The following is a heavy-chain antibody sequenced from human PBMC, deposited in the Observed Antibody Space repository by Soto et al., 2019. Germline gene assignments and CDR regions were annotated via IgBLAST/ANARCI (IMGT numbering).Heavy chain of an antibody. CDR3: ARELDL. CDR2: IYYSGST. CDR1: GGFINTYY. J-gene: IGHJ2*01. Sequence: SETLSLTCAVSGGFINTYYWSWIRQPPGKGLEWIGYIYYSGSTNYNPSLKSRVTISVDTSKNQFSLKLSSVTAADTAVYCCARELDLWGRGTLVTVSS. V-gene: IGHV4-59*01.